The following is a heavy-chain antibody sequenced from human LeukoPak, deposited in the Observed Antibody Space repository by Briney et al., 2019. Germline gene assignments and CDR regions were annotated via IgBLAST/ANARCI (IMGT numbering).Heavy chain of an antibody. CDR2: ISYDGSNK. D-gene: IGHD6-13*01. CDR1: GFTFSGYG. CDR3: GKDGPGSWFGEAS. J-gene: IGHJ4*02. V-gene: IGHV3-30*18. Sequence: GRSLRLSCAASGFTFSGYGMQWVRQAPGKVLEWVALISYDGSNKHYADSVKGRFTISRDNSKNTLYLQMDSMRVEDTGVYSCGKDGPGSWFGEASWGQGSLVTVSS.